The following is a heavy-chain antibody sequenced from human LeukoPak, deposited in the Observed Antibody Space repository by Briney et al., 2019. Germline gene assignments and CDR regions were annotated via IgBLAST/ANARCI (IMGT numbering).Heavy chain of an antibody. J-gene: IGHJ4*02. Sequence: ASVKVSCRASGYTFTSYYMHWVRQAPGQGLEWMGMINPSGGSTSYAQKFQGRVTMTRDMSTSTVYMELSSLRSEDTAVYYCARSQWELRNFDYWGQGTLVTVSS. CDR1: GYTFTSYY. CDR3: ARSQWELRNFDY. V-gene: IGHV1-46*01. CDR2: INPSGGST. D-gene: IGHD1-26*01.